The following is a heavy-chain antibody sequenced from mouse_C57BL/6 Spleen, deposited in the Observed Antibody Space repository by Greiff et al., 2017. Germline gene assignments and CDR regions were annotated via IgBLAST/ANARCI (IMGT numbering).Heavy chain of an antibody. V-gene: IGHV5-17*01. D-gene: IGHD4-1*02. J-gene: IGHJ3*01. Sequence: EVQRVESGGGLVKPGGSLKLSCAASGFTFSDYGMHWVRQAPEQGLEWVAYISSGSSTIYYADTVKGRFTISRDNAKNTLFLQMTSLRSEDTAVYYCARESTGTFAYWGQGTLVTVSA. CDR2: ISSGSSTI. CDR3: ARESTGTFAY. CDR1: GFTFSDYG.